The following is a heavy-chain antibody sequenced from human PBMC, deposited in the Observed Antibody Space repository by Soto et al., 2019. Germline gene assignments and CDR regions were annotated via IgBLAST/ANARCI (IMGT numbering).Heavy chain of an antibody. V-gene: IGHV2-5*02. CDR1: GFSLSTSAVG. CDR3: ARTGQYQLLWHY. Sequence: QITLKESGPTLVKPTQTLTLTCTFSGFSLSTSAVGVGWIRQPPGKALEWLGFIYWDDDKRYNTSLKNRLTITRDTSKNQVVLTMTNMDPVDTATHYCARTGQYQLLWHYWGQGTRVTVSS. CDR2: IYWDDDK. D-gene: IGHD2-2*01. J-gene: IGHJ4*02.